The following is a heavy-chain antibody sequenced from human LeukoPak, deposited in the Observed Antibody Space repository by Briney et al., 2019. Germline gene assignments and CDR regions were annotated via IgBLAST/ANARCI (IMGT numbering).Heavy chain of an antibody. Sequence: PSETLSLTCTVSGGSGSSGSYYWSWIRQPPGKGLEWIGYIYYSGSTNYNPSLKSRVTISVDTSKNQFSLKLSSVTAADTAVYYCARDRYYYDSSGHYGMDVWGQGTTVTVSS. CDR1: GGSGSSGSYY. D-gene: IGHD3-22*01. CDR2: IYYSGST. CDR3: ARDRYYYDSSGHYGMDV. J-gene: IGHJ6*02. V-gene: IGHV4-61*01.